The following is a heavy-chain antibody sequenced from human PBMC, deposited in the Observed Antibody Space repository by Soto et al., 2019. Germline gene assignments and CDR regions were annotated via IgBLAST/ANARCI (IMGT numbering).Heavy chain of an antibody. CDR2: IYYSGST. J-gene: IGHJ3*02. CDR1: GGSVSSGSYY. Sequence: SETLSLTGTVSGGSVSSGSYYWSWIRQPPGKELEWIGYIYYSGSTNYNPSLKSRVTISVDTSKNQFSLKLSSVSAADTAVYYCASFSVAYDAFDISGQGIMITV. D-gene: IGHD5-12*01. V-gene: IGHV4-61*01. CDR3: ASFSVAYDAFDI.